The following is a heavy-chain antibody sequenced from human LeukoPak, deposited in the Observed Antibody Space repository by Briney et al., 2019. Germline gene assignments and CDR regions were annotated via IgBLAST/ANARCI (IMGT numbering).Heavy chain of an antibody. CDR2: IYYSGST. J-gene: IGHJ3*02. Sequence: PSETLSPTCTVSGGSISSYYWSWIRQPPGKGLEWIGYIYYSGSTNYNPSLKSRVTISVDTSKNQFSLKLSSVTAADTAVYYCATTGQQQAFDIWGQGTMVTVSS. CDR1: GGSISSYY. D-gene: IGHD6-13*01. CDR3: ATTGQQQAFDI. V-gene: IGHV4-59*08.